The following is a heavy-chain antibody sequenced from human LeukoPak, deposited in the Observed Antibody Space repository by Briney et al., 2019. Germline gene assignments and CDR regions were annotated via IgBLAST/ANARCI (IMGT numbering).Heavy chain of an antibody. J-gene: IGHJ4*02. Sequence: GGSLRLSCVVSGFTFTDAWMSWVHQAPGKGLECIGRIKSKGGGGTADYAAPVKGRFTISRDDSKNTVYLQMNSLKTEDTAVYFCAHDSSAYYTFHYWGQGILVTVSS. V-gene: IGHV3-15*01. CDR1: GFTFTDAW. CDR3: AHDSSAYYTFHY. CDR2: IKSKGGGGTA. D-gene: IGHD3-22*01.